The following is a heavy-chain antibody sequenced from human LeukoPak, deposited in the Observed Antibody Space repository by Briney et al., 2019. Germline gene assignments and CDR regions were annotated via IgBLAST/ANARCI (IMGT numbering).Heavy chain of an antibody. Sequence: SETLSLTCTVSGGSIATYYWTWIRQPPGKGLEWIGYIYYSGSTNYNPSLKSRVTISVDTSKNQFSLKLSSVTAADTAVYYCARESGATDAFDIWGQGTMVTVSS. CDR1: GGSIATYY. V-gene: IGHV4-59*01. CDR2: IYYSGST. CDR3: ARESGATDAFDI. J-gene: IGHJ3*02. D-gene: IGHD1-26*01.